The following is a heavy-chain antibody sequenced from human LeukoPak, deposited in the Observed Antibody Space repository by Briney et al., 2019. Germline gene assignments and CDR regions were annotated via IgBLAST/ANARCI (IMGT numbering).Heavy chain of an antibody. V-gene: IGHV4-59*08. CDR2: IYYSGST. CDR3: ARGMYYYDGSGDY. Sequence: VKPSETLSLTCTVSGGSISSYYWSWIRQPPGKGLEWIGYIYYSGSTNYNPSLKSRVTISINTSKNQFSLNLTSVTAADTAVYYCARGMYYYDGSGDYWGQGTLVTVSS. D-gene: IGHD3-22*01. CDR1: GGSISSYY. J-gene: IGHJ4*02.